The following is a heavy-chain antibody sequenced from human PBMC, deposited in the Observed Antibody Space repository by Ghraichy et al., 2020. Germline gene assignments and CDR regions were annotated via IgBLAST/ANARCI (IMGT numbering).Heavy chain of an antibody. Sequence: LSLTCAASGFTFSSYAMHWVRQAPGKGLEWVAVISYDGSNKYYADSVKGRFTISRDNSKNTLYLQMNSLRAEDTAVYYCAVPQGVGNWFDPWGQGTLVTVSS. V-gene: IGHV3-30-3*01. CDR1: GFTFSSYA. CDR2: ISYDGSNK. D-gene: IGHD1-26*01. CDR3: AVPQGVGNWFDP. J-gene: IGHJ5*02.